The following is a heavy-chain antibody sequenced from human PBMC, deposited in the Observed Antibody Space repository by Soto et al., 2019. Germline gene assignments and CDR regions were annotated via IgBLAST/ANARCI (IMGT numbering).Heavy chain of an antibody. D-gene: IGHD3-16*02. CDR3: AVGFGGIIVADPDAFDI. CDR1: GFTFSDYY. V-gene: IGHV3-11*03. CDR2: ISSSSSYT. Sequence: GGSLRLSCAASGFTFSDYYMSWIRQAPGKGLEWVSYISSSSSYTNYADSVKGRFTISRDNAKNSLYLQMNSLRAEDTAVYYCAVGFGGIIVADPDAFDIWGQGTMVTVSS. J-gene: IGHJ3*02.